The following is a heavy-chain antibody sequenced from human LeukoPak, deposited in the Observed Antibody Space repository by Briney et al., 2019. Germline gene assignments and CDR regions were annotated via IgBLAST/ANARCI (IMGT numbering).Heavy chain of an antibody. Sequence: PSETLSLTCTVSGGSISSGSYYWSWIRQPAGKGLEWIGRIYTSGSTNYNPSLKSRVTISVDTSKNQFSLKLSSVTAADTAVYYCARDIWARDSSGPFDYWGQGTLVTVSS. CDR3: ARDIWARDSSGPFDY. V-gene: IGHV4-61*02. D-gene: IGHD3-22*01. J-gene: IGHJ4*02. CDR1: GGSISSGSYY. CDR2: IYTSGST.